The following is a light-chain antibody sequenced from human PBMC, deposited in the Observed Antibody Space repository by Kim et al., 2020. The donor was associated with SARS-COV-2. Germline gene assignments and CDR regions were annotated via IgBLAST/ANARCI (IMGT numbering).Light chain of an antibody. V-gene: IGLV2-14*03. J-gene: IGLJ3*02. Sequence: QSALTQPASVSGSLGQSITISCTGTSTDVGGRDYVSWYQQHPGKAPKLIIYEVTYRPSAISNRFSGSKSGNTASLTISGLQTEDEADYYCSSYSTRSTLVFGGGTKLTVL. CDR2: EVT. CDR3: SSYSTRSTLV. CDR1: STDVGGRDY.